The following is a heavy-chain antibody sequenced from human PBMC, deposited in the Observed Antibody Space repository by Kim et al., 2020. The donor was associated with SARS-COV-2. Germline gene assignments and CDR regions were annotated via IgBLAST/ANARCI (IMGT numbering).Heavy chain of an antibody. CDR3: AKDGAQHDYGDPGPGYYGMDV. CDR1: GFTFSSYG. J-gene: IGHJ6*02. Sequence: GGSLRLSCAASGFTFSSYGMHWVRQAPGKGLEWVAVISYDGSNKYYADSVKGRFTISRDNSKNTLYLQMNSLRAEDTAVYYCAKDGAQHDYGDPGPGYYGMDVWGQGTTVTVSS. D-gene: IGHD4-17*01. V-gene: IGHV3-30*18. CDR2: ISYDGSNK.